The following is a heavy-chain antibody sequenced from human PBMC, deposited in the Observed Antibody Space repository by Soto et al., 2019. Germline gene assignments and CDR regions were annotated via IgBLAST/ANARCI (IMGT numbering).Heavy chain of an antibody. V-gene: IGHV3-49*04. D-gene: IGHD3-3*01. J-gene: IGHJ6*02. CDR3: SRDGDYYGLDV. CDR2: IGRPAYGETA. Sequence: GGSLRLSCSFSGFNSDDYGLTWVRQATGKGLEWVGFIGRPAYGETAEYAASVKGRFIISRDDSKHVAYLQMNSLQTEDTAIYYCSRDGDYYGLDVWGQGTTVTVSS. CDR1: GFNSDDYG.